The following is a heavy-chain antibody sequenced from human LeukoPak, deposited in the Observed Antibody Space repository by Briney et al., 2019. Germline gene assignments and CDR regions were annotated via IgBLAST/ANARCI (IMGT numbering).Heavy chain of an antibody. CDR1: GLTFSSYG. D-gene: IGHD1-26*01. Sequence: GGSLRLSCTASGLTFSSYGMHWVRQAPGKGLEWVAFTRYDGSNEHYADSVKGRFTISRDNSKNTVNLQMNSLRAEDTAIYYCGGSWSYYFSPEKSDAFDIWGQGTMVTVSS. V-gene: IGHV3-30*02. J-gene: IGHJ3*02. CDR3: GGSWSYYFSPEKSDAFDI. CDR2: TRYDGSNE.